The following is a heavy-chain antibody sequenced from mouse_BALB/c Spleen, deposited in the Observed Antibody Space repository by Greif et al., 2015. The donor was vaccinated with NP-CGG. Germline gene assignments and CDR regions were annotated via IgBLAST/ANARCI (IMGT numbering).Heavy chain of an antibody. CDR3: ANWDWYFDV. J-gene: IGHJ1*01. Sequence: EVKLVESGAELVKPGASVKLSCTASGFNIKDTYMHWAKQRPGQGLEWIGRIDPAKGNTKYDPKFQGKATITADTSSNTAYLQLSSLTSEDTAVYYCANWDWYFDVWGAGTTVTVSS. D-gene: IGHD4-1*01. CDR2: IDPAKGNT. V-gene: IGHV14-3*02. CDR1: GFNIKDTY.